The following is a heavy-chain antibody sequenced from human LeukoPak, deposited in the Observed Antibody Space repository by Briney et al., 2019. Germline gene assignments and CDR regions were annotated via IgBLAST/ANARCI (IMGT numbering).Heavy chain of an antibody. D-gene: IGHD3-10*01. CDR1: GFTFSDYY. CDR2: ITSSSTYT. V-gene: IGHV3-11*03. J-gene: IGHJ4*02. Sequence: GGSLRLSCAASGFTFSDYYMGWIRQAPGKGLEWISYITSSSTYTNYTDSVKGRFAISRDNAKNSLYLQMNSLRAEDTAVYYCVLLLRGVPYWGQGTLVTVSS. CDR3: VLLLRGVPY.